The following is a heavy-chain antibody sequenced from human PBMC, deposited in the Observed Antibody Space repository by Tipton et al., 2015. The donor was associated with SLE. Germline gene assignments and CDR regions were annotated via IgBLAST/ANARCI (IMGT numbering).Heavy chain of an antibody. CDR2: IYSSGST. D-gene: IGHD2-8*01. Sequence: TLSLTCTVSGGSISSSSYYWGWIRQPPGKGLEWIGSIYSSGSTYYNPSLKSRVSISVDTSKNQFFLNLRSVTAADTAVYFCARGGASVLIRNCYFDYWGQGSLVTVSS. J-gene: IGHJ4*02. CDR3: ARGGASVLIRNCYFDY. V-gene: IGHV4-39*07. CDR1: GGSISSSSYY.